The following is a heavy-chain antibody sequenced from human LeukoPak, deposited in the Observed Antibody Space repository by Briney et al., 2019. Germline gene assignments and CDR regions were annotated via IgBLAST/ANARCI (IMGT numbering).Heavy chain of an antibody. V-gene: IGHV1-18*01. CDR3: ARERGRLTMVRGGYDAFDI. J-gene: IGHJ3*02. CDR1: GYTFTNYG. D-gene: IGHD3-10*01. CDR2: ISTYTGIT. Sequence: ASVKASCKASGYTFTNYGVSRVRQAPGQGLEWMGWISTYTGITSYVQKFQGRVTMTTDTSTSTAYMEVRRLRFDDTALYYCARERGRLTMVRGGYDAFDIWGQGTMVTVSS.